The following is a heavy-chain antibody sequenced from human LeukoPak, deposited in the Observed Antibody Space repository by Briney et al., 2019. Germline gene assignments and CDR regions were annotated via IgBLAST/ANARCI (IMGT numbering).Heavy chain of an antibody. CDR3: ARHRRSRSPILTGYYCDY. V-gene: IGHV3-20*04. CDR1: RFXFDDYG. CDR2: INWNGEST. Sequence: GGSPRLSCAASRFXFDDYGISSVRQAPGPGLEWVCGINWNGESTGYADSVKGRFTISRDNAKNSLYLQMNRLRAADTALYYCARHRRSRSPILTGYYCDYWGQGTLVTVSS. J-gene: IGHJ4*02. D-gene: IGHD3-9*01.